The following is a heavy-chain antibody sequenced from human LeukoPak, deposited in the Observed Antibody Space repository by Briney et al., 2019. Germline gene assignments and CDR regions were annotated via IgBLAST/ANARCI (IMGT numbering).Heavy chain of an antibody. Sequence: SETLSLTCTVSGGSISSSSYYWGWIRQPPGKGLEWIGSIYYSGSTYYNPSLKSRVTISVDTSKNQFSLKLSSVTAADTAVYYCARDISYYYDSSGYYGDYWGQGTLVTVSS. CDR1: GGSISSSSYY. D-gene: IGHD3-22*01. J-gene: IGHJ4*02. CDR3: ARDISYYYDSSGYYGDY. CDR2: IYYSGST. V-gene: IGHV4-39*07.